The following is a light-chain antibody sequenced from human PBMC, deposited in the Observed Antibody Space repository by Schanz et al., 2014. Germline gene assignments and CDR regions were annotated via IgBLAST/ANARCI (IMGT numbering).Light chain of an antibody. CDR3: VLYMGSASSDV. V-gene: IGLV8-61*01. CDR1: SGSVSTNYY. J-gene: IGLJ1*01. CDR2: NTD. Sequence: QTVVTQEPSFSVSPGGTVTLTCGLNSGSVSTNYYPSWYQQTPGQAPRTLIYNTDTRSSGVPDRFSGSILGNKAALTIAGAQADDESDYYCVLYMGSASSDVFGTGTKLTVL.